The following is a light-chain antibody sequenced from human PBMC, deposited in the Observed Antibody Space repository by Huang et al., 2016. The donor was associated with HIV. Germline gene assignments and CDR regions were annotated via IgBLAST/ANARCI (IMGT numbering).Light chain of an antibody. CDR2: EAS. CDR1: QNVRNN. J-gene: IGKJ4*01. Sequence: ETLMTQFPATLSVSPGERATLSCRASQNVRNNLAWYQQKPGQAPRILFYEASSRATGIPGRCRAIGSGIDFTLTISSLQSEDFAVYYCQQFNNWPPAFGGGTTVEIK. CDR3: QQFNNWPPA. V-gene: IGKV3D-15*01.